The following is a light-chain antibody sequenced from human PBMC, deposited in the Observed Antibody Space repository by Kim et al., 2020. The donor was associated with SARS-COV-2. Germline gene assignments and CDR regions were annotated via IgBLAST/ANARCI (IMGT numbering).Light chain of an antibody. CDR3: QQFNALWT. J-gene: IGKJ1*01. CDR1: QSISSW. CDR2: RAS. V-gene: IGKV1-5*03. Sequence: DIQMTQSPSTLSASVGDRVTITCRASQSISSWLAWYQQKPGKAPKRLIYRASSLESGVPSRFSGSGPGTEFTLTISSLQPDDFATYFCQQFNALWTFVQGSK.